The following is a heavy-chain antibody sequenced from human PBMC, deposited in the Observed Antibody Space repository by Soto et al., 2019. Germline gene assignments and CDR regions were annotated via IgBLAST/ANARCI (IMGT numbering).Heavy chain of an antibody. J-gene: IGHJ6*02. CDR3: ARVSTYCRSATCTYHYYGMDV. D-gene: IGHD2-2*01. Sequence: GGSLRLSCAASGFTVSGNYMTWVRQAPGKGLEWVSVIFSGGSTYYADAVKGRFTISRDSSKNTVDLQMNSLRAEDTALYYCARVSTYCRSATCTYHYYGMDVWGQGTKVTVSS. CDR1: GFTVSGNY. CDR2: IFSGGST. V-gene: IGHV3-53*01.